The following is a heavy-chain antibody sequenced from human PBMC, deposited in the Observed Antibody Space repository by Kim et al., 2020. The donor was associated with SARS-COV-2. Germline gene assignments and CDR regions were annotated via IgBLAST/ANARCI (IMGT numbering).Heavy chain of an antibody. Sequence: ASVKVSCKASGYTFTSYYMHWVRQAPGQGLEWMGIINPSGGSTSYAQKFQGRVTMTRDTSTSTVYMELSSLRSEDTAVYYCARDQRYCSGGSCYLEVVPSSYYYGMDVWGRGTTVTVSS. V-gene: IGHV1-46*01. CDR3: ARDQRYCSGGSCYLEVVPSSYYYGMDV. J-gene: IGHJ6*02. CDR2: INPSGGST. D-gene: IGHD2-15*01. CDR1: GYTFTSYY.